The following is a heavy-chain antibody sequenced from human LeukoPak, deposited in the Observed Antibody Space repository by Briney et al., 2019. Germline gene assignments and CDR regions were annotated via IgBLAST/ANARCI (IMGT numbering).Heavy chain of an antibody. CDR1: GFTFSSYA. V-gene: IGHV3-23*01. J-gene: IGHJ6*02. Sequence: GGSLRLSCAASGFTFSSYAMSWVRQAPGKGLEWVSAISGSGGSTYYADSVKGRFTISRDNSKNTLYLQMNSLRAEDTAVYYCAKDTAVHYDFWSGYPYYYYYYGMDVWGQGTTVTVSS. CDR2: ISGSGGST. CDR3: AKDTAVHYDFWSGYPYYYYYYGMDV. D-gene: IGHD3-3*01.